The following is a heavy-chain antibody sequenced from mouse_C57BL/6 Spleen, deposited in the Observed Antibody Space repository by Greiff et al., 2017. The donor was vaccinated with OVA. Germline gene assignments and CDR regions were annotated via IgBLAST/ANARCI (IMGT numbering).Heavy chain of an antibody. CDR2: IYPGSGNT. J-gene: IGHJ4*01. CDR3: ARALTTVVRGAMDY. CDR1: GYTFTDYY. D-gene: IGHD1-1*01. V-gene: IGHV1-76*01. Sequence: VKLVESGAELVRPGASVKLSCKASGYTFTDYYINWVKQRPGQGLEWIARIYPGSGNTYYNEKFKGKATLTAEKSSSTAYMQLSSLTSEDSAVYFCARALTTVVRGAMDYWGQGTSVTVSS.